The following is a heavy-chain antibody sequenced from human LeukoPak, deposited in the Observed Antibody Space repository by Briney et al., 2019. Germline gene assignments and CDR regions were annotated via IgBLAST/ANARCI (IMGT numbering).Heavy chain of an antibody. CDR1: GGSISSYY. CDR2: IYTSGST. CDR3: ARVPFPPGDFWSGYSYYYMDV. D-gene: IGHD3-3*01. V-gene: IGHV4-4*07. J-gene: IGHJ6*03. Sequence: SETLSLTCTVSGGSISSYYWSWIRQPAGKGLEWIGRIYTSGSTNYNPSLESRVTMSVDTSKNQFSLKLSSVTAADTAVYYCARVPFPPGDFWSGYSYYYMDVWGKGTTVTVSS.